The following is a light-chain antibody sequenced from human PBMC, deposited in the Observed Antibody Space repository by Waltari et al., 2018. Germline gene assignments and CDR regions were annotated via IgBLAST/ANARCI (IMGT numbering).Light chain of an antibody. CDR2: QDS. V-gene: IGLV3-1*01. CDR1: KLGNKY. CDR3: QAWDSSTVV. J-gene: IGLJ2*01. Sequence: SYELTQSPSVSVSPGQTASIICSGDKLGNKYACWYQQKPGQSPVLVIYQDSQRPSGIPERFAGSNSGNTATLTISGTQAMDEADYYCQAWDSSTVVFGGGTKLTVL.